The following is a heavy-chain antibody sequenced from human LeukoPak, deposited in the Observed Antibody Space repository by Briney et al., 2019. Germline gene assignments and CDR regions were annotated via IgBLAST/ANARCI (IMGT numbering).Heavy chain of an antibody. CDR2: IIPIFGTA. D-gene: IGHD2-15*01. CDR3: ARQILDCSGGSCYYYYGMDV. J-gene: IGHJ6*02. V-gene: IGHV1-69*13. CDR1: GGTFSSYA. Sequence: ASVKVSCKASGGTFSSYAISWVRQAPGQGLEWMGGIIPIFGTANYAQKFQGRVTITADESTSTAYMELSSLRSEDTAVYYCARQILDCSGGSCYYYYGMDVWGQGTTVTASS.